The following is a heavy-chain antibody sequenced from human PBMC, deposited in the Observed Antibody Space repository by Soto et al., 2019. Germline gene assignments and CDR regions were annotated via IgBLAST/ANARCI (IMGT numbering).Heavy chain of an antibody. D-gene: IGHD5-12*01. CDR3: ARGYSGYDDFDY. CDR1: GFTFSSYS. Sequence: PGGSLRLSCAASGFTFSSYSMNWVRQAPGKGLEWVSSISSSSSYIYYADSVKGRFTISRDNAKNSLYLQMNSLRAEDTAVYYCARGYSGYDDFDYWGQGTLVTVSS. V-gene: IGHV3-21*01. CDR2: ISSSSSYI. J-gene: IGHJ4*02.